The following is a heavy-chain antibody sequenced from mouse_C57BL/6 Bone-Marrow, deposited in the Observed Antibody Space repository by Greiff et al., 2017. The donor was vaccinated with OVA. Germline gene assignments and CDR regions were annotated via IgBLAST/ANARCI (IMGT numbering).Heavy chain of an antibody. J-gene: IGHJ2*01. CDR2: IAPSDSYT. D-gene: IGHD1-1*01. CDR3: ARGVVAKDY. CDR1: GYTFTSYW. V-gene: IGHV1-69*01. Sequence: QVQLKQPGAELVMPGASVKLSCKASGYTFTSYWMHWVKQRPGQGLEWIGEIAPSDSYTNYTHKFKGKSTLTLDKSSSTAYMQLSSLTSEDSAVYYCARGVVAKDYWGQGTTLTVSS.